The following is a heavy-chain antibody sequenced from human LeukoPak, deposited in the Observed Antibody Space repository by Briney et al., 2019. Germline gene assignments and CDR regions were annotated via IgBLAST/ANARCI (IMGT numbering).Heavy chain of an antibody. V-gene: IGHV4-59*01. CDR3: ASTLGYSRGWGLDY. J-gene: IGHJ4*02. CDR2: IYNSGST. CDR1: DGSISTYY. Sequence: ETLSLTCPAPDGSISTYYWSCIRQPPGKGLEYIGYIYNSGSTYYNPSLESRVIISLATSTNQVSLNLSSVTAADTAVYYCASTLGYSRGWGLDYWGQGALVTVSS. D-gene: IGHD6-19*01.